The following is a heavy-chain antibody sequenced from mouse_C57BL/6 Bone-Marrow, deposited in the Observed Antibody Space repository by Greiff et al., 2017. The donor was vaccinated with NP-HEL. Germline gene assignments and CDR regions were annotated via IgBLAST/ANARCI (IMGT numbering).Heavy chain of an antibody. D-gene: IGHD1-1*01. CDR1: GFTFNTYA. V-gene: IGHV10-3*01. CDR2: IRSKSSNYAT. Sequence: EVQLVESGGGLVQPKGSLKLSCAASGFTFNTYAMHWVRQAPGKGLEWVARIRSKSSNYATYYADSVKDRLTISRDDSQSMLYLQMNNLKTEDTAMYYCVREGQYGSSRGWYFDVWGTGTTVTVSS. J-gene: IGHJ1*03. CDR3: VREGQYGSSRGWYFDV.